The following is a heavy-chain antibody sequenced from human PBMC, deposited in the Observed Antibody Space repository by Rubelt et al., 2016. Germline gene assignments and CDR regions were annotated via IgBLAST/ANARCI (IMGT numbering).Heavy chain of an antibody. CDR3: AREQETTVTIEGVLGY. V-gene: IGHV1-18*01. D-gene: IGHD4-17*01. J-gene: IGHJ4*02. CDR1: GYTFTSYG. Sequence: QVQLVQSGAEVKKPGASVKVSCKASGYTFTSYGISWVRQAPGQGLEWMGWISAYNGNTNYAQKPQGRGTMTTDTSTSTAYMELRSLRSEDTAVYYCAREQETTVTIEGVLGYWGQGTLVTVSS. CDR2: ISAYNGNT.